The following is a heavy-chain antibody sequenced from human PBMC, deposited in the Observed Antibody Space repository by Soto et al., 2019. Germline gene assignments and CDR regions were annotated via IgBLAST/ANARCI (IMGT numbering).Heavy chain of an antibody. Sequence: ASVKVSCKTSGYTFNTYGVTWVRQAPGQGLEWIGWISPYLGNANYAQKFQGRVTMTTDTSTSTAYMELSSLRSGDTAVYYCARSTRGYDIPFDYWGQGTLVTVSS. CDR1: GYTFNTYG. J-gene: IGHJ4*02. CDR3: ARSTRGYDIPFDY. D-gene: IGHD5-12*01. CDR2: ISPYLGNA. V-gene: IGHV1-18*01.